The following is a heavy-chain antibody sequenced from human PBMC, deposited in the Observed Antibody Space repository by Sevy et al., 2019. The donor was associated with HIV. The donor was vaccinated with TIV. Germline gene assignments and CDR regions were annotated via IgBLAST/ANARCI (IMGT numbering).Heavy chain of an antibody. CDR2: ISGNGGST. Sequence: GGSLRLSCSASGFTFSSYPMHWVRQAPGKGLEYVSLISGNGGSTYYADSVKGRFTISRDNFKKTLYLQMSSLRAGDTAVYYCVSRGGLVGATDFDYWGQGTRVTVSS. J-gene: IGHJ4*02. D-gene: IGHD1-26*01. CDR1: GFTFSSYP. CDR3: VSRGGLVGATDFDY. V-gene: IGHV3-64D*06.